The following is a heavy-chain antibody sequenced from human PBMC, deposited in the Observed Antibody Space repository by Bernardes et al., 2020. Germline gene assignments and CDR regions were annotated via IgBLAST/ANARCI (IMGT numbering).Heavy chain of an antibody. J-gene: IGHJ3*02. Sequence: GGSLRLSCAASGFPFSNAWMNWVRQAPGKGLEWVGRIKSKTDGGTTDYTAPVKGRFTISRDDSKNTLYLQMNSLKTEDTAVYYCTTVGQFGLDRGIFDIWGQGTMVTVSS. V-gene: IGHV3-15*07. D-gene: IGHD3-16*01. CDR2: IKSKTDGGTT. CDR3: TTVGQFGLDRGIFDI. CDR1: GFPFSNAW.